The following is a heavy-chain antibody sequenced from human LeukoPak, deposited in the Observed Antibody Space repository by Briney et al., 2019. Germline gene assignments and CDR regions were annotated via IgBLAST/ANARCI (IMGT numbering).Heavy chain of an antibody. Sequence: ASVKVSCKASGYTFTSYGISWVRQAPGQGLEWMGWISAYNGNTNYAQKLQGRVTMTTDTSTSTAYMELRRLRSDDTAVYYGARICGRVPYCGGDALGSPYFQHWRQGTLVTVSS. CDR1: GYTFTSYG. CDR3: ARICGRVPYCGGDALGSPYFQH. CDR2: ISAYNGNT. J-gene: IGHJ1*01. V-gene: IGHV1-18*01. D-gene: IGHD2-21*02.